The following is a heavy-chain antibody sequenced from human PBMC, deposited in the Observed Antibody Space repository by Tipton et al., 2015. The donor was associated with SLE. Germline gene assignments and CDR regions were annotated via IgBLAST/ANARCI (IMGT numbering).Heavy chain of an antibody. D-gene: IGHD6-6*01. CDR3: ARGTIASRPGYFDN. CDR1: GASISSGGDY. J-gene: IGHJ4*02. V-gene: IGHV4-61*09. CDR2: IYISGST. Sequence: TLSLTCTVSGASISSGGDYWSWIRQPAGKGLEWIGHIYISGSTNYNPSLKSRVTISVDTSKNQFSLSLSSVTAADTAVYFCARGTIASRPGYFDNWGQGTLVTVSS.